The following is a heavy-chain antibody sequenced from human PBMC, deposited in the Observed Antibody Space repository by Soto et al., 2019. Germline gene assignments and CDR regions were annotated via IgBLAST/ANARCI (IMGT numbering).Heavy chain of an antibody. V-gene: IGHV4-59*01. D-gene: IGHD3-22*01. J-gene: IGHJ4*02. CDR3: ARDRAYYESSGLYFDY. Sequence: SETLSLTCTVSGDSIRSYYWSWIRQPPGKGLEWIGSIYDSGSTNYNHSLKSRVTISVDTSKCQFSLKLSSVTAADTAVYYCARDRAYYESSGLYFDYWGQGTLVTVSS. CDR2: IYDSGST. CDR1: GDSIRSYY.